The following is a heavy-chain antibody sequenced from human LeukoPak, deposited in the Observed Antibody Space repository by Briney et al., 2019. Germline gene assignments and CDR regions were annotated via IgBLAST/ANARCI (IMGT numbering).Heavy chain of an antibody. V-gene: IGHV4-39*07. CDR2: TYYSGST. J-gene: IGHJ4*02. CDR3: ARSSRELTFDY. Sequence: PSETLSLTCTVSGGSISSSSYYWGWIRQPPGKGLEWIGSTYYSGSTYYNPSLKSRVTISVDTSKNQFSLKLSSVTAADTAAYYCARSSRELTFDYWGQGTLVTVSS. CDR1: GGSISSSSYY. D-gene: IGHD1-7*01.